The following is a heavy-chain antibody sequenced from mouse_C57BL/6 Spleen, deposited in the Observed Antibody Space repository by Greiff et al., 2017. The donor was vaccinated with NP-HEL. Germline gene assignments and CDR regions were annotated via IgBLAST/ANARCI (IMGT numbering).Heavy chain of an antibody. Sequence: EVQRVESGAELVKPGASVKLSCTASGFNIKDYYMHWVKQRTEQGLEWIGRIDPEDGETKYAPKFQGKATITADTSSNTAYLQLSSLTSEDTAVYYCASPYSNGHYYAMDYWGQGTSVTVSS. V-gene: IGHV14-2*01. CDR3: ASPYSNGHYYAMDY. CDR2: IDPEDGET. CDR1: GFNIKDYY. J-gene: IGHJ4*01. D-gene: IGHD2-5*01.